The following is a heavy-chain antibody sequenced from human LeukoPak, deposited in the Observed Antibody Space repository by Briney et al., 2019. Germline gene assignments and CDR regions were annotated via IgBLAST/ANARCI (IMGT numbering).Heavy chain of an antibody. D-gene: IGHD2-8*02. CDR3: AGSTVYYYYMDV. J-gene: IGHJ6*03. V-gene: IGHV3-21*04. Sequence: DSVKGRFTISRDNAKNSLYLQMNSLRAEDTAVYYCAGSTVYYYYMDVRGKGTTVTVSS.